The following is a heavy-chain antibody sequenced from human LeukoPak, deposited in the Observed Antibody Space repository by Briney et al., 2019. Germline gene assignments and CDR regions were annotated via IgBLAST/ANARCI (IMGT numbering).Heavy chain of an antibody. CDR1: GFTFSTFW. J-gene: IGHJ4*02. CDR2: IKEDGSET. Sequence: GGSLRLSCAASGFTFSTFWMTWVRQAPGKGLEWLANIKEDGSETYYVDSVKGRFTISRDNAKSSLYLQMNTLRFEYTAMYYCARAGPRSGESSYDYWGQGTLVTVSS. V-gene: IGHV3-7*05. CDR3: ARAGPRSGESSYDY. D-gene: IGHD2-15*01.